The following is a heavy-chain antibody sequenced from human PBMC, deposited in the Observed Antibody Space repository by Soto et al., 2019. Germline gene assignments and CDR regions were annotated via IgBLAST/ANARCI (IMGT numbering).Heavy chain of an antibody. CDR3: ALYCSSTSCYRATDY. CDR1: GGSISSSSYY. D-gene: IGHD2-2*01. V-gene: IGHV4-39*01. Sequence: QLQLQESGPGLVKPSETLSLTCTVSGGSISSSSYYWGWIRQPPGKGLEWIGSIYYSGSTYYNPSLKSRVTISVDTSKNQFSLKLSSVTAADTAVYYCALYCSSTSCYRATDYWGQGTLVTVSS. CDR2: IYYSGST. J-gene: IGHJ4*02.